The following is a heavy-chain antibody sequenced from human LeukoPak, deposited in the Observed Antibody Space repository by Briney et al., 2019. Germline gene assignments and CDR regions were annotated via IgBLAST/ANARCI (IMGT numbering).Heavy chain of an antibody. CDR3: ARGNIVGYSYGYLGFFDY. V-gene: IGHV4-61*08. CDR2: IYHSGNT. CDR1: GDSFNSGAYY. J-gene: IGHJ4*02. Sequence: SETLSLTCTVSGDSFNSGAYYWSWIRQPPGRGLEWIGSIYHSGNTYYSPSLKSRVTISVDTSKNQFSLTLSSVTAADTAVYYCARGNIVGYSYGYLGFFDYWGQGTLVPVSS. D-gene: IGHD5-18*01.